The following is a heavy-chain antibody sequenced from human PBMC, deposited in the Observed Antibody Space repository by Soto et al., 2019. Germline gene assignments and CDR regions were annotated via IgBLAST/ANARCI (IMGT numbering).Heavy chain of an antibody. Sequence: GGSLRLSCTASGFTFGDYAMSWFRQAPGKGLEWVGFIRSKAYGGTTEYAASVKGRFTISRDDSKSIAYLQMNSLKTEDTAVYYCTVDFWSGYLIIAQKDWRNWFDPWGQGTLVTVSS. CDR3: TVDFWSGYLIIAQKDWRNWFDP. CDR2: IRSKAYGGTT. V-gene: IGHV3-49*03. J-gene: IGHJ5*02. D-gene: IGHD3-3*01. CDR1: GFTFGDYA.